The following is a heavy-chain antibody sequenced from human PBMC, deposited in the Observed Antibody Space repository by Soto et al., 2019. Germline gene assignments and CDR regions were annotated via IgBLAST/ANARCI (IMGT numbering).Heavy chain of an antibody. CDR3: ARVRGNQLLGWFDP. Sequence: PSETLSLTCAVSGDSISSSKWWSWVRQPPGKGLEWIGEIYHSGSTNYNPSLKSRVIISVDKSKNQFSLKLSSVTDADTAVYYCARVRGNQLLGWFDPWGQGTLVTVSS. D-gene: IGHD2-2*01. V-gene: IGHV4-4*02. CDR2: IYHSGST. CDR1: GDSISSSKW. J-gene: IGHJ5*02.